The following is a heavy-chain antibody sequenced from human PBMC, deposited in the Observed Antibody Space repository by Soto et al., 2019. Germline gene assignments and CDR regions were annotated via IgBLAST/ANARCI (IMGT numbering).Heavy chain of an antibody. CDR2: IYLIGSP. CDR1: GRPVSSGGYY. V-gene: IGHV4-31*03. CDR3: VRDRSLDSSAHWF. Sequence: QVQLQKSGPGLVKPSQTLSLTCTVSGRPVSSGGYYWTWIRQFPGKGLEWIGYIYLIGSPSYNPSLKSRLSMSLDASKNQFSLNLPSVTAADTAIYYCVRDRSLDSSAHWF. D-gene: IGHD6-19*01. J-gene: IGHJ5*01.